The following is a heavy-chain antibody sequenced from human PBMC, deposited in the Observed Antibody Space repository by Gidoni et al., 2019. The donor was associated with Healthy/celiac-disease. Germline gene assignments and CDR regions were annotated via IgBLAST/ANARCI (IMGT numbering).Heavy chain of an antibody. CDR3: ARTSGQEVQTSDGYKCDYYCGMDV. CDR1: GSTFGSSS. V-gene: IGHV3-21*01. CDR2: ISSSSSYR. J-gene: IGHJ6*02. D-gene: IGHD2-21*01. Sequence: EVQPVESGGGLVKSGGALRLSCAASGSTFGSSSMNWVGQAPGKGVEWVSSISSSSSYRYYADSVKGRFTISRDNAKNSLYLQMNSLRAEDTAVYYCARTSGQEVQTSDGYKCDYYCGMDVWGQGTTVTVSS.